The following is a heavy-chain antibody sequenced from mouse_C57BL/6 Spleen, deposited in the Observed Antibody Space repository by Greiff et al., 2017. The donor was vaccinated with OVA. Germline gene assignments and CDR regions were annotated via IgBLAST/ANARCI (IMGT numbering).Heavy chain of an antibody. CDR3: ARVGYYGSLDY. D-gene: IGHD1-1*01. J-gene: IGHJ2*01. V-gene: IGHV1-64*01. CDR2: IHPNSGST. Sequence: QVQLQQPGAELVKPGASVKLSCKASGYTFTSYWMHWVKQRPGQGLEWIGMIHPNSGSTNYNEKFKSKATLTVDKSSSTAYMQLSSLTSEDSAVYYCARVGYYGSLDYWGQGTTLTVSS. CDR1: GYTFTSYW.